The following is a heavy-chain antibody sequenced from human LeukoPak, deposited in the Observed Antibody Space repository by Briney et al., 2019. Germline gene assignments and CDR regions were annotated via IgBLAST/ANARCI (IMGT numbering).Heavy chain of an antibody. CDR2: IKQDGSEK. CDR1: GFIFDSYW. J-gene: IGHJ4*02. Sequence: PGGSLRLSCVTSGFIFDSYWMSWVRQAPGKGLEWVVNIKQDGSEKYYVDSVRGRFTISRDNAKNSLYLQMNSLRAEDTALYYCAKDITWEFRSWYGGDYWGQGTLVTVSS. D-gene: IGHD6-13*01. CDR3: AKDITWEFRSWYGGDY. V-gene: IGHV3-7*03.